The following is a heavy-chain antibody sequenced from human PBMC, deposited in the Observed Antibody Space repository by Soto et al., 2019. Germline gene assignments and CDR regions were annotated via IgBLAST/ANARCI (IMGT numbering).Heavy chain of an antibody. CDR3: ARGIKYGAYSRWFDP. D-gene: IGHD4-17*01. Sequence: QVQLVQSGAEVKKPGASVKVSCKASGYTFTSYDINWVRQATGQGLEYLGWMNPNSGNTAYVQKFQGRVTMTWDTSITTAYMELSIRRSEDTAVYFCARGIKYGAYSRWFDPWGQGTLVTVSS. CDR1: GYTFTSYD. J-gene: IGHJ5*02. CDR2: MNPNSGNT. V-gene: IGHV1-8*01.